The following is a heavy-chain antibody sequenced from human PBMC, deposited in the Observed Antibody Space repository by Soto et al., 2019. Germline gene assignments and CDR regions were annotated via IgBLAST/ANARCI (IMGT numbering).Heavy chain of an antibody. CDR3: ALSTNGGSPY. D-gene: IGHD2-8*01. CDR2: ISGSGGST. CDR1: GFTFSSYA. V-gene: IGHV3-23*01. Sequence: GGSLRLSCAASGFTFSSYAMSWVRQAPGKGLEWVSSISGSGGSTYYADSVKGRFTISRDNSKNTLYLQMNSLRAEDMALYYCALSTNGGSPYWGQGTLVTVSS. J-gene: IGHJ4*02.